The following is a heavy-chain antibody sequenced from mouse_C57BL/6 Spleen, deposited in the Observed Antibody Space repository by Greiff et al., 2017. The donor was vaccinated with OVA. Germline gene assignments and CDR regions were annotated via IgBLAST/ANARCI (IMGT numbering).Heavy chain of an antibody. CDR1: GYAFSSSW. D-gene: IGHD1-1*01. Sequence: VQLQQSGPELVKPGASVKISCKASGYAFSSSWMNWVKQRPGKGLEWIGRIYPGDGDTNYNGKFKGKATLTADKSSSTAYMQLSSLTSEDSAVYFCAREDYGTSDYWGQGTTLTVSS. CDR2: IYPGDGDT. J-gene: IGHJ2*01. V-gene: IGHV1-82*01. CDR3: AREDYGTSDY.